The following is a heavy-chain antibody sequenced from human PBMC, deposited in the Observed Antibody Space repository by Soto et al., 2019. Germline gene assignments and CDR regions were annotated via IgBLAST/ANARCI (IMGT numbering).Heavy chain of an antibody. J-gene: IGHJ4*02. CDR2: IYWDDDK. CDR3: AHRAGLQGNWDGGYFDF. CDR1: GFSLSSSGVG. Sequence: QITLKESGPTRVKPTLTLTLACTFSGFSLSSSGVGVGWIRQPPGKALEQLALIYWDDDKRYSPSLKSRLTITKDTSKNQVVLTMTNMDPVDTATYYCAHRAGLQGNWDGGYFDFWGQGALVTVSS. D-gene: IGHD1-1*01. V-gene: IGHV2-5*02.